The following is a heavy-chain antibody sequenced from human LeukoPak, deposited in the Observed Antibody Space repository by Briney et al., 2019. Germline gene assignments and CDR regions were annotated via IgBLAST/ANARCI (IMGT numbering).Heavy chain of an antibody. CDR3: ARDAGGGPFFDY. Sequence: KPSETLSLTCTVSGGSISGRYWGWIRQPPGKGLEWIGYINYSGSTDYSPSLKSRVTISLDTSKNQFSLKLSSVTAADTAVYYCARDAGGGPFFDYWGQGTLVTVSS. V-gene: IGHV4-59*11. J-gene: IGHJ4*02. CDR1: GGSISGRY. CDR2: INYSGST. D-gene: IGHD2-15*01.